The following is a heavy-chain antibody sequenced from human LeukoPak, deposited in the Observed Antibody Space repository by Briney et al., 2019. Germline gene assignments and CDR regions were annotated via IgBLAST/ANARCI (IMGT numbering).Heavy chain of an antibody. Sequence: SQTLSLTCTVSGGSISSGSYYWSWIRQPAGKGLEWIGRIYTSGSTNYNPSLQSRVTISVDTSKNLFSLELSSVTAADTAVYYCARDTLTAPFYYSYMGVWGKRTTVTGSS. D-gene: IGHD1-14*01. CDR1: GGSISSGSYY. J-gene: IGHJ6*03. V-gene: IGHV4-61*02. CDR2: IYTSGST. CDR3: ARDTLTAPFYYSYMGV.